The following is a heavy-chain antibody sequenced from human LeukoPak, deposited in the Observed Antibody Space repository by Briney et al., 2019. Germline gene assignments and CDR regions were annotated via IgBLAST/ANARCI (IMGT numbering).Heavy chain of an antibody. V-gene: IGHV4-34*01. CDR2: INHSGST. CDR1: GVSFSGYY. J-gene: IGHJ4*02. Sequence: KTSETLSLTCAGYGVSFSGYYWSWIRQPPGKGLEWIGEINHSGSTNYNPSLKSRVTISVDTSKNQFSLKLSSVTAADTAVYYCAGRLIAARHKTFDYWGQGTLVTVSS. CDR3: AGRLIAARHKTFDY. D-gene: IGHD6-6*01.